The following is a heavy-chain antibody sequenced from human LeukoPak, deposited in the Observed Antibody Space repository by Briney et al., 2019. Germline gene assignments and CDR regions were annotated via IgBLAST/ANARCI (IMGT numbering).Heavy chain of an antibody. CDR2: INTNSGDT. V-gene: IGHV1-2*02. D-gene: IGHD5-24*01. CDR1: GYTFTGYY. CDR3: ARDILNYGGYNSFLGY. Sequence: ASVKVSCKASGYTFTGYYMHWVRQAPGQGLEWMGWINTNSGDTNYAQKFHGRVIMTRETSISTAYMELSRLRSDDTAVYYCARDILNYGGYNSFLGYWGQGTLVTVSS. J-gene: IGHJ4*02.